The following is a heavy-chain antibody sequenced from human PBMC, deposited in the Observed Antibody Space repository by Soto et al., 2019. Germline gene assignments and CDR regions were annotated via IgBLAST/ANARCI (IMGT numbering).Heavy chain of an antibody. CDR2: IYHSGST. V-gene: IGHV4-30-2*01. CDR1: GGYISSGGYS. Sequence: SETLSLTCAVSGGYISSGGYSWSWIRQPPGKGLEWIGYIYHSGSTYYNPSLKSRVTISVDRSKNQFSLKLSSVTAADTAMYYCARVPGPWGQGTLVTVSS. J-gene: IGHJ5*02. CDR3: ARVPGP.